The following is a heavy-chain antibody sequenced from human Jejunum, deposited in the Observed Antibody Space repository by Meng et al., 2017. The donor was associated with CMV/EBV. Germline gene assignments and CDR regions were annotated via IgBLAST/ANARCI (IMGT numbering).Heavy chain of an antibody. CDR1: GYTFTNFY. CDR2: INPKNGGT. J-gene: IGHJ4*02. Sequence: KASGYTFTNFYIHWVRQAPGQGPEWMGWINPKNGGTNYALDFLGRVTMTTDSFMSTVYMELSGLRSDDTALYYCARYGRVTGTDSWGQGTPVTVSS. CDR3: ARYGRVTGTDS. D-gene: IGHD1-20*01. V-gene: IGHV1-2*02.